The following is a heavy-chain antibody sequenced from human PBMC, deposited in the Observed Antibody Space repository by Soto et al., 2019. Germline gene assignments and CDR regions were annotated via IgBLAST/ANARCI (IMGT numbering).Heavy chain of an antibody. CDR3: GASCSRTYCYDWFDP. V-gene: IGHV4-39*01. Sequence: SETLSLTCSVSGGSIGSSSDYFGWIRQPPGKGLEWIGSLYYTGTTYYNSSLKSRVTISADKSQNQFSLRLSSVTAADTAAYYCGASCSRTYCYDWFDPWGQGTLVTVSS. CDR1: GGSIGSSSDY. D-gene: IGHD2-2*01. J-gene: IGHJ5*02. CDR2: LYYTGTT.